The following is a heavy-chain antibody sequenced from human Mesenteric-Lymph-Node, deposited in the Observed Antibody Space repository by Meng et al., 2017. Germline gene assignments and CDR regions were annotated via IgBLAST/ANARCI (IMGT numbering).Heavy chain of an antibody. D-gene: IGHD5-24*01. CDR3: ARGYTLLDY. V-gene: IGHV4-4*02. J-gene: IGHJ4*02. Sequence: QVQLQESGPGLVKPSGTLSLTCTVSGDSISSDIWWSWVRQPPGKGLEWIGEVYHRGDTNYNPSLKSRVVISVDRSKNQFSLNLSSVTAADTAVYYCARGYTLLDYWGQGTLVTVSS. CDR2: VYHRGDT. CDR1: GDSISSDIW.